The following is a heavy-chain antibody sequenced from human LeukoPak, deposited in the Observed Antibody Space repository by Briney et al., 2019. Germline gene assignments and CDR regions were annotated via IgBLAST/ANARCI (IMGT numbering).Heavy chain of an antibody. CDR1: GGSFSGYY. D-gene: IGHD6-19*01. Sequence: SETLSLTCAVYGGSFSGYYWSWIRQPAGKGLEWIGRIYTSGSTNYNPSLKSRVTMSVDTSKNQFSLKLSSVTAADTAVYYCARDHDSSGWCFGYWGQGALVTVSS. CDR2: IYTSGST. V-gene: IGHV4-4*07. J-gene: IGHJ4*02. CDR3: ARDHDSSGWCFGY.